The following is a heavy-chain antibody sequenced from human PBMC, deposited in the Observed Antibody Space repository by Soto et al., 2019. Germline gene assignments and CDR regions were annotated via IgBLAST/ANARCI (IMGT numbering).Heavy chain of an antibody. Sequence: QVQLVQSGAEVKKPGASVKVSCRTSGYTFKHYYIHWVRQAPGQGLEWLGIINPASASTNYAQEFQERVTLTMDTSTTTVYMELGGLRAEDTAIFYCARDLAAGDHWGQGTLVTVSS. V-gene: IGHV1-46*02. CDR2: INPASAST. CDR1: GYTFKHYY. J-gene: IGHJ4*02. CDR3: ARDLAAGDH. D-gene: IGHD6-13*01.